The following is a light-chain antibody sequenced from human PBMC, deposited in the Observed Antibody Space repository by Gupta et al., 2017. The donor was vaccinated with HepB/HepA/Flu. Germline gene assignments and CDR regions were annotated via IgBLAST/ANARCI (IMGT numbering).Light chain of an antibody. J-gene: IGLJ3*02. V-gene: IGLV2-14*01. Sequence: SALTQPASVSGTPGPWITISCTGTSSDVGGYIYVSWYPQHPGKAPKLMIYDVSNRPAGVAGRFSGSKSGNTASLTIAVHKGEDAADYYCSSDTSSNSWVFGGGTKLTVL. CDR3: SSDTSSNSWV. CDR1: SSDVGGYIY. CDR2: DVS.